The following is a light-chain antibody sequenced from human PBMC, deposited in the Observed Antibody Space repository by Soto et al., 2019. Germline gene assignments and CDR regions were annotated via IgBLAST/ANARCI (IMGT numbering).Light chain of an antibody. CDR2: EVS. V-gene: IGLV2-14*01. CDR3: NSHTSSNTRV. CDR1: SSDVGGYNH. J-gene: IGLJ1*01. Sequence: QSALTQPASVSGSPGQPITVSCTGTSSDVGGYNHVSWYQHHPGKAPKLMIYEVSNRPSGVSNRFSGSKSGNTASLTISGLQADDEADYYCNSHTSSNTRVFXTGPKVTVL.